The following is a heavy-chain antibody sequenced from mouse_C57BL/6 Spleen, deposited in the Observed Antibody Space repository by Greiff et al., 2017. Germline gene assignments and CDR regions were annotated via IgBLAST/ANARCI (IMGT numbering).Heavy chain of an antibody. CDR1: GYAFSSYW. Sequence: VQLVESGAELVKPGASVKISCKASGYAFSSYWMNWVKQRTGKGLEWIGQIYPGDGATTYNGKFKGKATLTADKSSRTASMQLISLTAEDSAVYCCERYGKEGNEEYFDVWGKGTTLTVSS. J-gene: IGHJ2*01. D-gene: IGHD1-1*02. V-gene: IGHV1-80*01. CDR2: IYPGDGAT. CDR3: ERYGKEGNEEYFDV.